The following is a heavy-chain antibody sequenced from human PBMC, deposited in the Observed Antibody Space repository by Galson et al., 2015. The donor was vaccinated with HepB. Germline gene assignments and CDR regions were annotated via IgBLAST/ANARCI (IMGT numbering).Heavy chain of an antibody. CDR2: INTNTGNP. D-gene: IGHD3-3*01. Sequence: SVKVSCKASGYTFTSYAMNWVRQAPGQGLEWMGWINTNTGNPTYAQGFTGRFVFSLDTSVSTAYLQISSLKAEDTAVYYCALITIPEEPAFDIWGQGTMVTVSS. J-gene: IGHJ3*02. CDR3: ALITIPEEPAFDI. CDR1: GYTFTSYA. V-gene: IGHV7-4-1*02.